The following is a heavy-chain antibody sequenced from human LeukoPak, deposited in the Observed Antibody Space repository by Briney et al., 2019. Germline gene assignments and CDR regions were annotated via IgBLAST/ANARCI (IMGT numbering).Heavy chain of an antibody. J-gene: IGHJ4*02. V-gene: IGHV1-46*01. CDR3: ARAYGSGSPYYFDY. CDR2: VNPSGGST. CDR1: GYTFTSYY. D-gene: IGHD3-10*01. Sequence: ASVKVSCKASGYTFTSYYIHWVRQAPGQGLEWMGIVNPSGGSTNYAQKFQGRVTMTRDTSTRTVYMELSRLRSDDTAVYYCARAYGSGSPYYFDYWGQGTLVTVSS.